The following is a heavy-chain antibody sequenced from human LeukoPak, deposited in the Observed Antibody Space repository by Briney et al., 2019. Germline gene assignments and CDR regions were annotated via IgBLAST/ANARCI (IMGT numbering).Heavy chain of an antibody. CDR2: MNAHSSNT. D-gene: IGHD5-18*01. J-gene: IGHJ6*03. CDR3: ARGRGDTAMVRDYYYYMDV. Sequence: DSVKVSCKASGYTFTSYDINWVRQATGQGLEWMGWMNAHSSNTGYAQKFQGRVTMTRNTSKSTAYMELSSLRSEDTAVYYCARGRGDTAMVRDYYYYMDVWGKGTTVTVCS. CDR1: GYTFTSYD. V-gene: IGHV1-8*01.